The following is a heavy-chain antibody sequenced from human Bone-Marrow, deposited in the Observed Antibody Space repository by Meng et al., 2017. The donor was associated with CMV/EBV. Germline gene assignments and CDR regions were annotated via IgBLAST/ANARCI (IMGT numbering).Heavy chain of an antibody. D-gene: IGHD6-13*01. J-gene: IGHJ6*02. V-gene: IGHV3-15*01. CDR2: IKSKTDGGTT. Sequence: ETLSLTCAASGFTFSNAWMSWVRQAPGKGLEWVGRIKSKTDGGTTEYAASVKGRFTISRDDSKSIAYLQMNSLKTEDTAVYYCTREDSSPPYYYYGMDVWGQGTTVTVSS. CDR1: GFTFSNAW. CDR3: TREDSSPPYYYYGMDV.